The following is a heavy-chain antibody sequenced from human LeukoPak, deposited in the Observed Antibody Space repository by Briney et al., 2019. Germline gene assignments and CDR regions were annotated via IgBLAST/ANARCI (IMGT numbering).Heavy chain of an antibody. CDR3: ARTSHCSSTSCYSSWFDP. V-gene: IGHV1-18*01. CDR2: ISAYNGNT. J-gene: IGHJ5*02. Sequence: ASVKVSCKASGYTFTSYGISWVRQAPGQGLEWMGWISAYNGNTNYARKLQGRVTMTTDTSTSTAYMELRSLRSDDTAVYYCARTSHCSSTSCYSSWFDPWGQGTLVTVSS. CDR1: GYTFTSYG. D-gene: IGHD2-2*01.